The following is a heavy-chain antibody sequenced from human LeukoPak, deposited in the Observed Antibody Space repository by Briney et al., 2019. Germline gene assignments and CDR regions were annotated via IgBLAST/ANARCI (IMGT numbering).Heavy chain of an antibody. CDR3: ARQGYGGNSQGAATS. V-gene: IGHV1-18*01. J-gene: IGHJ5*02. CDR1: GYTFTSYD. D-gene: IGHD4-23*01. CDR2: ISAYNGNT. Sequence: ASVKVSCKASGYTFTSYDFSWVRQAPGQGLEWMGWISAYNGNTNYAQILQGRLTMTTDTSTSTAYMELRSLRSEDTAVYYCARQGYGGNSQGAATSWGKGPLVTVSS.